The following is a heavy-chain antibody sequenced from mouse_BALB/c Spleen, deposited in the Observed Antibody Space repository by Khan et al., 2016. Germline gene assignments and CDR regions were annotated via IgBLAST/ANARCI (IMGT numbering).Heavy chain of an antibody. CDR3: ANYGSSYWYFDV. CDR2: IDPANGNT. D-gene: IGHD1-1*01. Sequence: VQLKQSGAELVKPGASVKLSCTASGFNIKDTYMHWVKQRPEQGLAWIGRIDPANGNTKYDPKFQGKATITADTSSNTAYLQLSSLTSEDTAVYYCANYGSSYWYFDVWGAGTTVTVSS. J-gene: IGHJ1*01. V-gene: IGHV14-3*02. CDR1: GFNIKDTY.